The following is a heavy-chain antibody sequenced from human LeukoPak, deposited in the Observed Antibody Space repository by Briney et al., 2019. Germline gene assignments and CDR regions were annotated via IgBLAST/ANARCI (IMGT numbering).Heavy chain of an antibody. V-gene: IGHV4-59*01. CDR2: IHYSGTN. CDR3: ARGTHIVVVPAAILFDP. Sequence: SETLSLTCTVSGGSISSYYWNWIRQPPGKGLEWIGYIHYSGTNYYNPSLKSRVTISVDTSKSQFSLKLSSVTAADTAVYYCARGTHIVVVPAAILFDPWGQGTLVTVSS. CDR1: GGSISSYY. D-gene: IGHD2-2*01. J-gene: IGHJ5*02.